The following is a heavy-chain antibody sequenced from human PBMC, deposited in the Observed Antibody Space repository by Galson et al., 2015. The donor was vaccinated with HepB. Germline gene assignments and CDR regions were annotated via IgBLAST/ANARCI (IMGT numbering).Heavy chain of an antibody. CDR1: GFTFSSYW. D-gene: IGHD5-12*01. J-gene: IGHJ6*02. CDR3: ARYIVATITSYYYYGMDV. Sequence: LRLSCAASGFTFSSYWMSWVRQAPGKGLEWVANIKQDGSEKYYVDSVKGRFTISRDNAKNSLYLQMNSLRAEDTAVYYCARYIVATITSYYYYGMDVWGQGNPGHRLL. CDR2: IKQDGSEK. V-gene: IGHV3-7*01.